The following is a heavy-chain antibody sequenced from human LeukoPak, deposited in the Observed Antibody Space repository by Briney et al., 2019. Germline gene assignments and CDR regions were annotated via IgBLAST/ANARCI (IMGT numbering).Heavy chain of an antibody. CDR1: GGSISGYY. CDR3: ARSTFSSSWNL. Sequence: PSETLSLTCTVSGGSISGYYWSWIRQPPGKGLECIGYIYYSGTTNYNPSLKSRVTISVDTSKNQFSLKLTSVTAADTAVYYCARSTFSSSWNLWGQGTLVTVSS. D-gene: IGHD6-13*01. CDR2: IYYSGTT. J-gene: IGHJ4*02. V-gene: IGHV4-59*08.